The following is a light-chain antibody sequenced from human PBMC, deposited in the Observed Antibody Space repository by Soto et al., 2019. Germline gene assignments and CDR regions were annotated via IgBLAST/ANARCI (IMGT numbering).Light chain of an antibody. V-gene: IGLV2-14*01. CDR2: EVS. CDR3: SSYTISSSYV. CDR1: SSDVGGYNY. Sequence: QSALTQPASVSGSPGQSITISCTGTSSDVGGYNYVSWYQQHPGKAPKLMIYEVSSRPSGVSNRFSGSKSGNTASLTISGLQAEDEADYYCSSYTISSSYVFGTGTKVTVL. J-gene: IGLJ1*01.